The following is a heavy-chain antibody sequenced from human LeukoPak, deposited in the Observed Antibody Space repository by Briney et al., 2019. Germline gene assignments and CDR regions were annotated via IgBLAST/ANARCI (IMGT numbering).Heavy chain of an antibody. CDR2: INHSGST. D-gene: IGHD3-10*01. V-gene: IGHV4-34*01. CDR3: ARSHGSGSYYNLNDY. CDR1: GGSFSGYY. Sequence: SETLSLTCAVYGGSFSGYYWSWIRQPPGKGLEWIGEINHSGSTNYNPSLRSRVTISVDMSKNQFSLKLNSVTAADTAVYYCARSHGSGSYYNLNDYWGQGTLVTVSS. J-gene: IGHJ4*02.